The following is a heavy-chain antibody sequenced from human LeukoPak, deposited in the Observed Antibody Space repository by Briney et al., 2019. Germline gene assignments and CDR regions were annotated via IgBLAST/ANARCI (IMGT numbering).Heavy chain of an antibody. D-gene: IGHD3-10*01. V-gene: IGHV3-53*01. CDR2: IYSGGST. Sequence: GGSPRLSCAASGFTVSSNYMSWVRQAPGKGLEWVSVIYSGGSTYYADSVKGRFTISRDNSKNTLYLQMNSLRAEDTAVYYCARGPYGSGSYWVDYWGQGTLVTVSS. J-gene: IGHJ4*02. CDR3: ARGPYGSGSYWVDY. CDR1: GFTVSSNY.